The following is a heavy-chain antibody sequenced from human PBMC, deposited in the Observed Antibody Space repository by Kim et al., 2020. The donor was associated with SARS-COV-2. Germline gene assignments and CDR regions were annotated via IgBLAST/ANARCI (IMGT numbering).Heavy chain of an antibody. CDR1: GFTFTGYA. CDR2: IDGSDVTT. D-gene: IGHD2-2*03. V-gene: IGHV3-23*01. CDR3: MKGGWGWIWDH. J-gene: IGHJ4*02. Sequence: GGSLRLSCTTSGFTFTGYAMSWVRQAPGKGLEWVSSIDGSDVTTYYVDSVKGRFTISRDNSKNTLYLQMNSLRADDTAVYYCMKGGWGWIWDHWGQGPRVTVSS.